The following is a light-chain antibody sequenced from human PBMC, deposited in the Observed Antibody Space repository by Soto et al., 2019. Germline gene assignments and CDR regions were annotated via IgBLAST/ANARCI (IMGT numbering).Light chain of an antibody. V-gene: IGKV3-11*01. CDR3: HHRSNWPPWT. J-gene: IGKJ1*01. CDR2: DAS. CDR1: QSVSSY. Sequence: EIVLTQSPATLSLSPGERATLSCRASQSVSSYLAWYQQKPGQAPRLLIYDASNRATGFPARFSGSGSGTDFTPTMSSLVTEDFAGYYCHHRSNWPPWTFGQGTKVEI.